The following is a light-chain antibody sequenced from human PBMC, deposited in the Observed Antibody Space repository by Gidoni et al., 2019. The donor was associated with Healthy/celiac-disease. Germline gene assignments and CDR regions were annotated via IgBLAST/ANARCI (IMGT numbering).Light chain of an antibody. V-gene: IGKV3-20*01. CDR1: QSVSSSY. Sequence: IALSQSPGTLSLAPGETATLPCRASQSVSSSYLAWYQQKPGQAPRLLIYGASSRATGIPDRFSGSGSGTDFTLTISRLEPEDFAVYYCQQYGSSSLTFGGGTKVEIK. CDR3: QQYGSSSLT. CDR2: GAS. J-gene: IGKJ4*01.